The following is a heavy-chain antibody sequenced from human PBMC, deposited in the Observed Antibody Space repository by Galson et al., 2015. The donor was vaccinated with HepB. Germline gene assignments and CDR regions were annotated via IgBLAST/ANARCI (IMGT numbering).Heavy chain of an antibody. CDR3: ARLPAANIYYYYYMDV. Sequence: SLRLSCAASGFIFSDYYMSWIRQAPGKGLEWLSYISGGTTYTNYADSVKGRFTISRDNAKNSLYLQMNSLRAEDTALYYCARLPAANIYYYYYMDVWGKGTTVTVSS. V-gene: IGHV3-11*06. J-gene: IGHJ6*03. CDR2: ISGGTTYT. D-gene: IGHD2-2*01. CDR1: GFIFSDYY.